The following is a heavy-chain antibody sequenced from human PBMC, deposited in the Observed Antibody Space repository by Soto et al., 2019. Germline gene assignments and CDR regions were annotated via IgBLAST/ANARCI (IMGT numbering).Heavy chain of an antibody. CDR1: GYTFISYY. CDR3: ATTIIYGAHGDY. D-gene: IGHD3-10*01. CDR2: IDPSGDRT. Sequence: QVQVQQSGAEVKEPGASVRISCKASGYTFISYYMHWVRQAPGQGLEWMGIIDPSGDRTTYAQRFRGRVTMTWDTSRSTVYMDMTSLRPDDTAVYFCATTIIYGAHGDYWGQGTVVSVSS. V-gene: IGHV1-46*01. J-gene: IGHJ4*02.